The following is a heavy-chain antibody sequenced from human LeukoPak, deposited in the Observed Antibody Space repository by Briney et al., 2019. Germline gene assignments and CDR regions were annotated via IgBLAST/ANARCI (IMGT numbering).Heavy chain of an antibody. CDR3: ARSPYTTYFDY. CDR2: IIPIFGTA. Sequence: GASVKVSCKAPGGTFSSYAISWVRQAPGQGLEWMGGIIPIFGTANYAQKFQGRVTITADKSTSTAYMELSSLRSEDTAVYYCARSPYTTYFDYWGQGTLVTVSS. D-gene: IGHD2/OR15-2a*01. J-gene: IGHJ4*02. CDR1: GGTFSSYA. V-gene: IGHV1-69*06.